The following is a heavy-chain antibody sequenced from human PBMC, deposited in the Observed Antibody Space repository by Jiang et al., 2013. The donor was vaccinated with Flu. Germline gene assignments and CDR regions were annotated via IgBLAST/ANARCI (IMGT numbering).Heavy chain of an antibody. CDR3: ATGGLFDY. V-gene: IGHV4-39*01. Sequence: SLKSRVTISVDTSKNQFSLKLSSVTAADTAVYYCATGGLFDYWGQGTLVTVSS. J-gene: IGHJ4*02. D-gene: IGHD3-10*01.